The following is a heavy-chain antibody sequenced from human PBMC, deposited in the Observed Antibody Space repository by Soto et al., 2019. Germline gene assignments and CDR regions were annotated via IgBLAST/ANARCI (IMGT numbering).Heavy chain of an antibody. CDR3: TTDVAGKEYSLRKFDY. V-gene: IGHV3-15*01. Sequence: EVQLVESGGGLVKPGGSLRLSCAASGFTFSNAWMSWVRQAPGKGLEWVGRIKSKTDGGKTGYAAPVKGRFTISRDDSKNTLYLQMNSLKTEDTSVYYCTTDVAGKEYSLRKFDYWGQGTLVTVSS. J-gene: IGHJ4*02. CDR1: GFTFSNAW. CDR2: IKSKTDGGKT. D-gene: IGHD6-6*01.